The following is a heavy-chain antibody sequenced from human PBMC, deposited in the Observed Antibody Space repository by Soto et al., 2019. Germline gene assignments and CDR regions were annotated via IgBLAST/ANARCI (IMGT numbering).Heavy chain of an antibody. Sequence: GSLRLSCAASGFTFSSYGMHWVRQAPGKGLEWVAVLSYDGSNKYYADSVKGRFTISRDNSKNTLYLQMNSLRAEDTAVFYCAKERSSGWSLDYWGQGTLVTVS. CDR3: AKERSSGWSLDY. CDR2: LSYDGSNK. V-gene: IGHV3-30*18. D-gene: IGHD6-19*01. J-gene: IGHJ4*02. CDR1: GFTFSSYG.